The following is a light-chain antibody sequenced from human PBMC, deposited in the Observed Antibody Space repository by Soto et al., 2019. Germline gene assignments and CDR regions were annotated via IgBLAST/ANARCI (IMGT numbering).Light chain of an antibody. Sequence: DIQMTQSPSTLSASVGERVTITCRASQSVSNWLAWYQHKPGKAPKLLIYDVSSLERGVPSRFSGSGSGTEFSLTISSLQPDDFATYYCQQYDSYSWTFGQGTKVEVK. CDR2: DVS. CDR3: QQYDSYSWT. CDR1: QSVSNW. J-gene: IGKJ1*01. V-gene: IGKV1-5*01.